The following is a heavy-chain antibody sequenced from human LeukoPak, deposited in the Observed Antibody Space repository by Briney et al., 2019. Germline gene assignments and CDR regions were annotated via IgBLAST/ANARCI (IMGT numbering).Heavy chain of an antibody. CDR2: IYYSGST. J-gene: IGHJ6*02. Sequence: PSETLSLTCTVSGGSISSGGYYWSWIRQHPGKGLEWIGYIYYSGSTYYNPSLKSRVTISADTSKNQFSLKLSSVTAADTAVYYCVRVRAVNDYGMDVWGQGTTVTVSS. D-gene: IGHD3-10*01. V-gene: IGHV4-31*03. CDR3: VRVRAVNDYGMDV. CDR1: GGSISSGGYY.